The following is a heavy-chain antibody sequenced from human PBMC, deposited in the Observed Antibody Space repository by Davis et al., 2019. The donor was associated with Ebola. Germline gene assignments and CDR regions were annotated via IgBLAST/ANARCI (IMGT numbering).Heavy chain of an antibody. V-gene: IGHV2-70*12. Sequence: TLSLTCTVSGGSISSYYLSWIRQPPGKALEWLARIDWDDDKYYSTSLKTRLTISKDTSKNQVVLTMTNMDPVDTATYYCAHRRGYSSSWYRAPFDYWGQGTLVTVSS. CDR3: AHRRGYSSSWYRAPFDY. CDR1: GGSISSYY. D-gene: IGHD6-13*01. CDR2: IDWDDDK. J-gene: IGHJ4*02.